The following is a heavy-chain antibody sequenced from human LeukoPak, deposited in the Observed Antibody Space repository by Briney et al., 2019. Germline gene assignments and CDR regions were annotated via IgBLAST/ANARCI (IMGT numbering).Heavy chain of an antibody. CDR2: MNPNSGNT. D-gene: IGHD1-26*01. CDR1: GYTFTSYD. J-gene: IGHJ4*02. Sequence: GASVKVSCKAAGYTFTSYDINWVRQATEQGLEWMGWMNPNSGNTGYAQKFQGRVTMTRNTSISTAYLELSSLRSEHTAVYYCATEVGATNWGQGTLATDPS. V-gene: IGHV1-8*01. CDR3: ATEVGATN.